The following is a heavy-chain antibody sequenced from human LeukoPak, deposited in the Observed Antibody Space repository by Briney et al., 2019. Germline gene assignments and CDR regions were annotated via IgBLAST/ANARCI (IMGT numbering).Heavy chain of an antibody. J-gene: IGHJ5*02. Sequence: ASVKVSCKASGYTFTSYGISWVRQAPGQGLEWMGWISAYNGNTNYAQKLQGRVTMTTDTSTSTAYMELRSLRSDDTAVYYCAREIGVQLWSFNWFDPWGQGTLVTVSS. CDR3: AREIGVQLWSFNWFDP. CDR2: ISAYNGNT. V-gene: IGHV1-18*01. CDR1: GYTFTSYG. D-gene: IGHD5-18*01.